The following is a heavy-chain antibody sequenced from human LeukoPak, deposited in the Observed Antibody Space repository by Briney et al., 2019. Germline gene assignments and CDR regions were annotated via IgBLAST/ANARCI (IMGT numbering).Heavy chain of an antibody. Sequence: SETLSLTCTVSGGSISSSSYYWGWIRQPPGTGLEWIGSIYYSGSTYYNPSLKSRVTISVDTSKNQFSLKLSSVTAADTAVYYCARRTPYSSSAFDYWGQGTLVTVSS. CDR1: GGSISSSSYY. CDR3: ARRTPYSSSAFDY. CDR2: IYYSGST. J-gene: IGHJ4*02. D-gene: IGHD6-13*01. V-gene: IGHV4-39*01.